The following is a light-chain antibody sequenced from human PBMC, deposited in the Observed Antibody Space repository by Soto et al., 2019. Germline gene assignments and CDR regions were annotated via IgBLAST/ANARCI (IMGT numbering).Light chain of an antibody. J-gene: IGKJ5*01. V-gene: IGKV3-11*01. CDR2: DAS. Sequence: EIVLTQSPATLSVSPGERATLSRRASQSVSTYLAWYQQKPGQAPRLLIYDASNRATGIPARFSGSGSGTDFTLTISSLEPEDFAVYYCQQRSNWPPSITFGQGTRLEIK. CDR1: QSVSTY. CDR3: QQRSNWPPSIT.